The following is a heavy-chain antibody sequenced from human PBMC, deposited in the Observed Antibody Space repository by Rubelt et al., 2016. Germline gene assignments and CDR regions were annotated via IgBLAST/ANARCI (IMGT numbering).Heavy chain of an antibody. D-gene: IGHD6-19*01. V-gene: IGHV4-34*01. CDR3: GRAGSSGPPPL. Sequence: QVQLQQWGAGLLKPSETLSLTCAVYGGSFSGYYWTWIRQPPGKGLEWIGEINHSGSTNYNPSLKSRVTLSLDTSKSEFSLKLSSVTAADRGVYVWGRAGSSGPPPLWGPGTLVTVSS. CDR2: INHSGST. CDR1: GGSFSGYY. J-gene: IGHJ4*02.